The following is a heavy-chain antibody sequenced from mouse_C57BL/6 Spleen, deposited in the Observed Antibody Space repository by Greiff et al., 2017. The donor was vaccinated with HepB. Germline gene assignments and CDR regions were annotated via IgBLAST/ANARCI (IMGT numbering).Heavy chain of an antibody. CDR3: ARRFNYYGSYYFDY. CDR2: ISSGSSTI. J-gene: IGHJ2*01. V-gene: IGHV5-17*01. D-gene: IGHD1-1*01. Sequence: EVQRVESGGGLVKPGGSLKLSCAASGFTFSDYGMHWVRQAPEKGLEWVAYISSGSSTIYYADTVKGRFTISRDNAKNTLFLQMTSLRSEDTAMYYCARRFNYYGSYYFDYWGQGTTLTVSS. CDR1: GFTFSDYG.